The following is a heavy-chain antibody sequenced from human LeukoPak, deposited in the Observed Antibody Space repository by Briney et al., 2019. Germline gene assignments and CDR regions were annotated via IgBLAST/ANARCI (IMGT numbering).Heavy chain of an antibody. D-gene: IGHD2-2*01. CDR3: ARYCSSTSCSYGMDV. V-gene: IGHV4-30-2*01. CDR1: GGSISSGGYS. CDR2: IYHSGST. J-gene: IGHJ6*04. Sequence: SQTLSLTCAVSGGSISSGGYSWSWIRQPPGKGLEWIGYIYHSGSTYYNPSLKSRVTISADRSKNQFSLKLSSVTAADTAVYYCARYCSSTSCSYGMDVWGKGTTVTVSS.